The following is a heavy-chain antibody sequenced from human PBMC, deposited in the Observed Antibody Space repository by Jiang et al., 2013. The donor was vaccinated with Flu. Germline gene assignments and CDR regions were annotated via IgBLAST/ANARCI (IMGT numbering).Heavy chain of an antibody. V-gene: IGHV4-59*01. CDR3: ARDPYGDYVPASYFDL. CDR2: IYYSGST. D-gene: IGHD4-17*01. Sequence: YGPGLVKPSETLSLTCTVSGGSISSYYWSWIRQPPGKGLEWIGYIYYSGSTNYNPSLKSRVTISVDTSKNQFSLKLSSVTAADTAVYYCARDPYGDYVPASYFDLVGPWHPWSLSPQ. J-gene: IGHJ2*01. CDR1: GGSISSYY.